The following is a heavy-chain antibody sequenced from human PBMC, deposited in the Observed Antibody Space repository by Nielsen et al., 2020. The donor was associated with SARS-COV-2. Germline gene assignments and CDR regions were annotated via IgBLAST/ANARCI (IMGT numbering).Heavy chain of an antibody. V-gene: IGHV3-23*01. CDR3: ARDSAIFGVVINYYYYMDV. CDR2: ISGSGGST. Sequence: GESLKISCAASGFTFSSYAMSWVRQAPGKGLEWVSAISGSGGSTYYADSVKGRFTISRDNAKNSLYLQMNSLRAEDTAVYYCARDSAIFGVVINYYYYMDVWGKGTTVTVSS. CDR1: GFTFSSYA. D-gene: IGHD3-3*01. J-gene: IGHJ6*03.